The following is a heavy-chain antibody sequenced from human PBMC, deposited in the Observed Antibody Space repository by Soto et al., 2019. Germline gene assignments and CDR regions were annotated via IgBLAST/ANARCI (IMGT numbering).Heavy chain of an antibody. V-gene: IGHV4-30-2*01. Sequence: QLQLQESGSGLVKPSQTLSLTCAVSGGSISSGGYSWSWIRQPPGKGLEWIGYIYHSGSTYYNPALKGRVTISVDRSKNQFSLNLSSVTAADTAVYYCARSIDGTAVAGTVNWFDPWGQGTLVTVSS. CDR2: IYHSGST. D-gene: IGHD6-19*01. CDR1: GGSISSGGYS. CDR3: ARSIDGTAVAGTVNWFDP. J-gene: IGHJ5*02.